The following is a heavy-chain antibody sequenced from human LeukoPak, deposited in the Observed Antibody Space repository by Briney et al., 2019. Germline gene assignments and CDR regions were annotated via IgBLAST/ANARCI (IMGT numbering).Heavy chain of an antibody. J-gene: IGHJ4*02. CDR1: GFTFSDHY. CDR2: ISSSGSTI. D-gene: IGHD3-3*01. Sequence: PGGSLRLSCAASGFTFSDHYMSWIRQAPGKGLEWVSYISSSGSTIYYADSVKGRFTISRDNAKNSLYLQMNSLRAEDTAVYYCARGVLEWLSPFDYWGQGTLVTVSS. V-gene: IGHV3-11*04. CDR3: ARGVLEWLSPFDY.